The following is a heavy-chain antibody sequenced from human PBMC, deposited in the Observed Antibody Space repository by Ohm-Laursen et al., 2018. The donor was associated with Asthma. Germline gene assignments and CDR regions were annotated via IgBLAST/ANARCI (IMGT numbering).Heavy chain of an antibody. J-gene: IGHJ5*02. CDR2: ISYSGST. V-gene: IGHV4-61*01. D-gene: IGHD6-13*01. Sequence: GTLSLTCAVSGGSVSSGSYYWNWVRQPPGKGLEWIGYISYSGSTKYNPSLKSRVTISLDTSKNQFSLELSSVTAADTAVYHCARGGYGTSRRWFDPWGQGTLVTVSS. CDR3: ARGGYGTSRRWFDP. CDR1: GGSVSSGSYY.